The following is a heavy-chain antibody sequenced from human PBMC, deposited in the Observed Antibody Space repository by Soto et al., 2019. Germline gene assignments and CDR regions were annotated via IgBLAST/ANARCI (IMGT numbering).Heavy chain of an antibody. CDR3: ARHFSVDHFDY. Sequence: ETLSLTCTVSGDSITSNSYFWAWIRQPPGKGLEWIGSIYYSGTTYHNPSLKSRVTISVDRSNNQFSLKLTSVTAADTAVYYCARHFSVDHFDYWGQGALVTVSS. CDR1: GDSITSNSYF. D-gene: IGHD3-9*01. V-gene: IGHV4-39*01. CDR2: IYYSGTT. J-gene: IGHJ4*02.